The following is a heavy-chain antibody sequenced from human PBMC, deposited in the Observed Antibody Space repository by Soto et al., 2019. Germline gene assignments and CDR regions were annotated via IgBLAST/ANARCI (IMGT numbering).Heavy chain of an antibody. J-gene: IGHJ6*03. Sequence: QVQLQQWGAGLLKPSETLSLTCAVYGGSFSGYYWSWIRQPPGKGLEWIGEINHSGSTNYNPSLKSRVTISVDTSKNQFALKLSSVTAADTAVYYCARGGYYYGSGSYYGDYYYMDVWGKGTTVTVSS. D-gene: IGHD3-10*01. CDR1: GGSFSGYY. V-gene: IGHV4-34*01. CDR3: ARGGYYYGSGSYYGDYYYMDV. CDR2: INHSGST.